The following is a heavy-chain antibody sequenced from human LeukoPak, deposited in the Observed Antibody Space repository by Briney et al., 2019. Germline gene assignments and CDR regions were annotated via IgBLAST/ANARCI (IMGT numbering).Heavy chain of an antibody. J-gene: IGHJ6*03. CDR1: GFTFSSYE. CDR3: AREGKRITLLRGVLTPRGYYYMDV. V-gene: IGHV3-48*03. Sequence: PGGSLRLSCAASGFTFSSYEMNWVSQAPGKGLEWVSYISSSGSNIYYADSGKGRFNISRDNAKNSLYLQMNSLKTEDTAVYYCAREGKRITLLRGVLTPRGYYYMDVWGKGTTVTVSS. CDR2: ISSSGSNI. D-gene: IGHD3-10*01.